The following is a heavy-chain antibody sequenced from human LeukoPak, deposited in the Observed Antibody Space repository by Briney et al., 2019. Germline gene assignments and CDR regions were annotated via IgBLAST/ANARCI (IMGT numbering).Heavy chain of an antibody. CDR1: VGSISSYY. Sequence: PSETLSLTCTVSVGSISSYYWSWIRQPPGKGLEWIGDIYFSGTTSYNPSLKSRVTISVDTSKNQFSLRLTSVTAADTAVYYCARQRGRWDSFDYWGQGTLVTVSS. D-gene: IGHD1-26*01. V-gene: IGHV4-59*08. CDR3: ARQRGRWDSFDY. CDR2: IYFSGTT. J-gene: IGHJ4*02.